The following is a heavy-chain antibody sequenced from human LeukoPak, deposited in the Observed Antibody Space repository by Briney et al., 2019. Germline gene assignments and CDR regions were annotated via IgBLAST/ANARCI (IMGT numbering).Heavy chain of an antibody. D-gene: IGHD2-2*01. CDR3: AREYLYCSSTSCYSEGFDY. V-gene: IGHV1-69*01. J-gene: IGHJ4*02. CDR1: GGTFSSYA. Sequence: SVKVSCKASGGTFSSYAISWVRQAPGQGLEWMGGIIPIFGTANYAQTFQGRVTITADESTSTAYMELSSLRSEDTAVYYCAREYLYCSSTSCYSEGFDYWGQGTLVTVSS. CDR2: IIPIFGTA.